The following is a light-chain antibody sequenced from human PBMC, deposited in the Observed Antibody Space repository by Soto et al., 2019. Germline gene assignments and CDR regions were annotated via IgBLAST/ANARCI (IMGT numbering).Light chain of an antibody. CDR1: QGISTY. J-gene: IGKJ1*01. CDR3: QQSYSTTWT. Sequence: DIQMTQSPSSLSESAGDRVTITCRASQGISTYLNWYQQKPGKAPKLLIYAASSLQSGVPSRFSGSGSETDFTLTISRLQPEDFATYSCQQSYSTTWTFGQGTKVDIK. CDR2: AAS. V-gene: IGKV1-39*01.